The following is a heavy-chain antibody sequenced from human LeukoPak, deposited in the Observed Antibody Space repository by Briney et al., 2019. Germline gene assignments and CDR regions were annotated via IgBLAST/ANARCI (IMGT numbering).Heavy chain of an antibody. J-gene: IGHJ4*02. CDR2: ITDTGNI. CDR3: ARRGAGSGGLDY. D-gene: IGHD6-19*01. V-gene: IGHV3-23*01. CDR1: GFSFSLHA. Sequence: GGSLRLSCGASGFSFSLHAMNWVRQAPGKGLEWVSAITDTGNIYYADSVKGRFTISRDTSKSTLLLQMNSLRAEDTALYYCARRGAGSGGLDYWGQGTLVTVSS.